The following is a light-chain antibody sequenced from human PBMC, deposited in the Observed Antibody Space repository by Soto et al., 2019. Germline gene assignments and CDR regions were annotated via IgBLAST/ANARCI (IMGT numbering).Light chain of an antibody. V-gene: IGKV3-11*01. CDR1: QSVSSY. Sequence: EIVLTQSPATLSLSPGERATLSCRASQSVSSYLAWYQQKPGQAPRLLIYDASNRATGIPARFSGSGSGTDLTLTISSLEPEDFAVDYCQQRSNWPPYTFGQGTQLEIK. J-gene: IGKJ2*01. CDR3: QQRSNWPPYT. CDR2: DAS.